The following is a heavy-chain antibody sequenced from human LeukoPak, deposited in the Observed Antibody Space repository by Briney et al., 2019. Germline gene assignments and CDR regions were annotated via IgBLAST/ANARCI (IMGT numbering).Heavy chain of an antibody. J-gene: IGHJ4*02. CDR1: GFTFSSYS. V-gene: IGHV3-21*01. CDR2: ISSSSSYI. CDR3: ARSDSSGWDPPRDFDY. Sequence: NAGGSLRLSCAASGFTFSSYSMNWVRQAPGKGLEWVSSISSSSSYIYYADSVKGRFTISRDNAKNSLYLQMNSLRAEDTAVYYCARSDSSGWDPPRDFDYWGQGTLVTVSS. D-gene: IGHD6-19*01.